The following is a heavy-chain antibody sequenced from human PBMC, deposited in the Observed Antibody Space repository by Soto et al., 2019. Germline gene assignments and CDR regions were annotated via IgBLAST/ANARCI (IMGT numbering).Heavy chain of an antibody. CDR3: ARHYYYGSGSYLDY. CDR2: IYYSGST. J-gene: IGHJ4*02. CDR1: GGSISSSSYY. D-gene: IGHD3-10*01. V-gene: IGHV4-39*01. Sequence: SETLSLTCTVSGGSISSSSYYWVWIRHPPGKGLEWIGTIYYSGSTYYNPSLKSRVTISVNTSKNQISLKLSSVTAADTAVYYCARHYYYGSGSYLDYWGQGALVTVSS.